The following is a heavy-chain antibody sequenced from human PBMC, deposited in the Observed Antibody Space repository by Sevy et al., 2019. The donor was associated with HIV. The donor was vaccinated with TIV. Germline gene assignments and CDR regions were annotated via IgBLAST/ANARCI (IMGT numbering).Heavy chain of an antibody. V-gene: IGHV5-51*04. CDR3: ARATAGTAPHFSYYTMDV. Sequence: GESLKISCKGSGYIFSDYWIGWVRQMPGKGLEWMGIIYPGDSDTRYSPSSQGQVTISADKPISTAYLQWSSLKASDTAMYYCARATAGTAPHFSYYTMDVWGQGTTVTVSS. J-gene: IGHJ6*02. D-gene: IGHD6-13*01. CDR1: GYIFSDYW. CDR2: IYPGDSDT.